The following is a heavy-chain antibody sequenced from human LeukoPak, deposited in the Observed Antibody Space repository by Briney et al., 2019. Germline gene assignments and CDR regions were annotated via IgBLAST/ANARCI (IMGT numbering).Heavy chain of an antibody. D-gene: IGHD6-13*01. CDR2: ISWNSGSI. CDR3: PKAREIGYSSSWYVIDY. J-gene: IGHJ4*02. Sequence: PXKGXXXXXXISWNSGSIVYADSVKGRFTISRDNAKKCLYLQMNSLRAEDTALYYYPKAREIGYSSSWYVIDYWGQGTLVTVSS. V-gene: IGHV3-9*01.